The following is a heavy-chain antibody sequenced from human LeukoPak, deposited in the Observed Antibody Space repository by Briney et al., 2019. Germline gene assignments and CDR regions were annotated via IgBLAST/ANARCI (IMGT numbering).Heavy chain of an antibody. J-gene: IGHJ4*02. V-gene: IGHV3-30*02. D-gene: IGHD1-1*01. CDR3: AKDRSVRPSFDY. CDR2: IRYDGSNK. Sequence: PGGSLRLSCAASGFTFSSYGMHWVRQAPGKGLEWVAFIRYDGSNKYYADSVKGRFTISRDNSKNTLYLQMNSLRAEDTAVYYCAKDRSVRPSFDYWGQGTLVTVSS. CDR1: GFTFSSYG.